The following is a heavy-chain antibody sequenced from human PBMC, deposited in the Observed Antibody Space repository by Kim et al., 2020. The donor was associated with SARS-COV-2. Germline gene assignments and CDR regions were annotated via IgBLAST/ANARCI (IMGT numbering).Heavy chain of an antibody. J-gene: IGHJ3*01. CDR1: GFTFSSYA. D-gene: IGHD2-2*01. Sequence: GGSLRLSCAASGFTFSSYAMSWVRQAPGKGLEWVSAISGSGGSTYYADSVKGRFTISRDNSKNTLYLQMNSLRAEDTAVYYCANEDCSSTSCYDVWVWGQGTMVTVSS. V-gene: IGHV3-23*01. CDR2: ISGSGGST. CDR3: ANEDCSSTSCYDVWV.